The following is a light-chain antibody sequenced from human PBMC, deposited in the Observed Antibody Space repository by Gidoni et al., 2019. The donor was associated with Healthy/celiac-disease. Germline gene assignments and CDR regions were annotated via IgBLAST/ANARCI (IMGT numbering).Light chain of an antibody. CDR3: SSYTSSSTHYV. V-gene: IGLV2-14*01. CDR1: SSDVGGSNY. J-gene: IGLJ1*01. CDR2: EVS. Sequence: QSALTQPASASGSPGQSITISCPGTSSDVGGSNYVSWYQQHPGKAPKLMIDEVSNRPSGVSNRFSGSKSGNTASLTISGLQAEDEADYYCSSYTSSSTHYVFGTGTKVTVL.